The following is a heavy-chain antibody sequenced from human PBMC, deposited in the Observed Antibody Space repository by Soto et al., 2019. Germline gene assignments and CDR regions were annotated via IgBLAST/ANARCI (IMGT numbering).Heavy chain of an antibody. CDR1: GFTFSSYS. D-gene: IGHD6-19*01. CDR2: ISSSSSYI. Sequence: GGSLRLSCAASGFTFSSYSMNWVRQAPGKGLEWVSSISSSSSYIYYADSVKGRFTISRDNAKNSLYLQMNSLRAEDTAVYYCARCSGWYPGYYMDVWGKGTTVTVSS. J-gene: IGHJ6*03. CDR3: ARCSGWYPGYYMDV. V-gene: IGHV3-21*01.